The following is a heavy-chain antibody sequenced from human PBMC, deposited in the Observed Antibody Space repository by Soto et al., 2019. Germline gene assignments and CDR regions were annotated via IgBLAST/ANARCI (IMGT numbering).Heavy chain of an antibody. CDR2: IYWDDDN. Sequence: QITLKESGPTLVKPTQTLTLTCTVSGFSLSTSGVGVHWIRQPPGKALEWLALIYWDDDNSYSPSLKSRLTITKDNSKNQVVLTMTNMDPVDTATYYCAHRGGDYVRYWGQGTLVNVSS. D-gene: IGHD4-17*01. CDR3: AHRGGDYVRY. V-gene: IGHV2-5*02. J-gene: IGHJ4*02. CDR1: GFSLSTSGVG.